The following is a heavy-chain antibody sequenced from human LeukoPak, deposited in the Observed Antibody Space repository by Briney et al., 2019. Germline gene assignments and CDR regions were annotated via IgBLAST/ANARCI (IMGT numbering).Heavy chain of an antibody. CDR2: IKQDGSEK. V-gene: IGHV3-7*01. Sequence: GGSLRLSCAASGFTFSSYWMSWVRQAPGKGLGWVANIKQDGSEKYYVDSVKGRFTMYRDNAKNSLYLQMHSLRAADPAVYYCARLIVETAPFDYWGQGTLVTVSS. J-gene: IGHJ4*02. CDR1: GFTFSSYW. CDR3: ARLIVETAPFDY. D-gene: IGHD2-21*01.